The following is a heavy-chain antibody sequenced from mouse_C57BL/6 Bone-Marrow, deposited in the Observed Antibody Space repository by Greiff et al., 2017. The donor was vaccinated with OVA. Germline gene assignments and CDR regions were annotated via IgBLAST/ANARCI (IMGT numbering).Heavy chain of an antibody. J-gene: IGHJ2*01. CDR1: GYTFTDYY. CDR3: ARGGYYGSREDY. Sequence: VQLQQSGPVLVKPGASVKMSCKASGYTFTDYYMNWVKQSHGKSLEWIGVINPYNGGTSYNQKFKGKATLTVDKSSSTAYMELNSLTSEDSAVYYCARGGYYGSREDYWGQGTTLTVSS. V-gene: IGHV1-19*01. CDR2: INPYNGGT. D-gene: IGHD1-1*01.